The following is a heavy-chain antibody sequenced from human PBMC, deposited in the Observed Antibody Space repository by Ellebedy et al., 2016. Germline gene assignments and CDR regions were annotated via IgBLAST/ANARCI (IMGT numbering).Heavy chain of an antibody. CDR2: ISGSGGST. CDR3: ARGGDIVVVPAAIQASPFDY. V-gene: IGHV3-23*01. CDR1: GFTFSSYA. D-gene: IGHD2-2*02. J-gene: IGHJ4*02. Sequence: GESLKISXAASGFTFSSYAMSWVRQAPGKGLEWVSAISGSGGSTYYADSVKGRFTISRDNSKNTLYLQMNSLRAEDTAVYYCARGGDIVVVPAAIQASPFDYWGQGTLVTVSS.